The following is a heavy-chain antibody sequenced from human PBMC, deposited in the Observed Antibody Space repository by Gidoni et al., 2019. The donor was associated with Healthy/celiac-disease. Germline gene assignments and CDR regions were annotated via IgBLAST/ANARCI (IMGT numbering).Heavy chain of an antibody. CDR1: GIHFSSDG. D-gene: IGHD2-15*01. Sequence: EVQLLESGGGLVQPAGSMRLSCAASGIHFSSDGMSWVRRAPGKGLEWVSAISGSGGSTYYADSVKRRFTISRDNSKNTLYLKMNSLRAEDTAVYYCAKDPLGYCSGGSCPPYYYYGMDVWGKGTTVTVSS. CDR2: ISGSGGST. V-gene: IGHV3-23*01. CDR3: AKDPLGYCSGGSCPPYYYYGMDV. J-gene: IGHJ6*04.